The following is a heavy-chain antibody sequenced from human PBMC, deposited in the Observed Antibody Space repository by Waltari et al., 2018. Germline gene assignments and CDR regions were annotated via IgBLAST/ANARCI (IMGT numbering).Heavy chain of an antibody. V-gene: IGHV3-9*01. CDR2: IGWNSGAI. CDR3: VKGGWGFGAFYEQH. D-gene: IGHD3-10*01. CDR1: GFRFDDYA. Sequence: EVQLVTSGGGLVQPGRSLRLACVGSGFRFDDYAMYWVRQRPGKGLEWLSGIGWNSGAIGYADSGRGRFRTYRDNARKSLYLQMGRLRPEDTALYYCVKGGWGFGAFYEQHWGQGIQVTVSS. J-gene: IGHJ4*02.